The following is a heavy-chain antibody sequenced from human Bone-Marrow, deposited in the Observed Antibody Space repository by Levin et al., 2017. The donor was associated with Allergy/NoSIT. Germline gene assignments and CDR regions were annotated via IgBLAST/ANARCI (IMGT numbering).Heavy chain of an antibody. D-gene: IGHD6-13*01. CDR3: AKDRGQLVPYYYYGMDV. Sequence: HPGGSLRLSCAASGFTFSSYAMSWVRQAPGKGLEWVSAISGSGGSTYYADSVKGRFTISRDNSKNTLYLQMNSLRAEDTAVYYCAKDRGQLVPYYYYGMDVWGQGTTVTVSS. CDR1: GFTFSSYA. J-gene: IGHJ6*02. CDR2: ISGSGGST. V-gene: IGHV3-23*01.